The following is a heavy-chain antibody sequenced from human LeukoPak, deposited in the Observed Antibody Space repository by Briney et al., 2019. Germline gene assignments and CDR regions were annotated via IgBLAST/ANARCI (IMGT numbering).Heavy chain of an antibody. V-gene: IGHV3-13*01. J-gene: IGHJ6*03. D-gene: IGHD1-1*01. CDR1: VFTFSSFD. Sequence: GGSLRLSCAASVFTFSSFDMHWVRQPTGQGLEWVSTIGTASDTYYPGYVEGQFTLSRENDKNSLYLQMNSLTAGDRAVYYCARGPPRGKYYYMDVWGKGTTVTVSS. CDR2: IGTASDT. CDR3: ARGPPRGKYYYMDV.